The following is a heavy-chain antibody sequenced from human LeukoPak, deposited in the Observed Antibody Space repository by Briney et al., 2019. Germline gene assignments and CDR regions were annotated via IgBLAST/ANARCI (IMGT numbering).Heavy chain of an antibody. V-gene: IGHV4-39*02. CDR1: GGSITSSIYY. CDR2: IYYSGNT. D-gene: IGHD6-19*01. CDR3: ARDSEAVGIYYFDY. J-gene: IGHJ4*02. Sequence: SETLSLTCTVSGGSITSSIYYWGWIRQTPGKGLEWIGSIYYSGNTYYNPSLKSRVTISVDTSKSQFSLKLSSVTAADTAVYYCARDSEAVGIYYFDYWGQGTLDTVSS.